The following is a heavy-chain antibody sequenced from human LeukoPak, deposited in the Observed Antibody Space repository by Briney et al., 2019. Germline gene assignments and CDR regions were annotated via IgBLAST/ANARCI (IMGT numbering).Heavy chain of an antibody. J-gene: IGHJ4*02. CDR2: INPNSGGT. CDR3: ARGMVRGVGTLGY. CDR1: GYTFTAYY. Sequence: ASVKVSCKASGYTFTAYYMHWVRQAPGQGLEWMGWINPNSGGTNYAQKFQGRVTMTRDTSISTAYMELSRLRSDDTAVYYCARGMVRGVGTLGYWGQGTLVTVSS. D-gene: IGHD3-10*01. V-gene: IGHV1-2*02.